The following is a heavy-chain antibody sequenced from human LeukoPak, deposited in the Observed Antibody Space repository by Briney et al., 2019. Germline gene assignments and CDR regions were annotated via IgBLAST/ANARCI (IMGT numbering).Heavy chain of an antibody. D-gene: IGHD2-2*01. Sequence: SETLSLTCTVSGGSISSYYWSWIRQPPGKGLEWIGYIYYSGSTNYNPSLKSRVTISVDRSKNQFSLKLSSVTAADTAVYYCARGGCSSTSCRNVGTNAFDYWGQGTLVTVSS. V-gene: IGHV4-59*12. CDR3: ARGGCSSTSCRNVGTNAFDY. J-gene: IGHJ4*02. CDR1: GGSISSYY. CDR2: IYYSGST.